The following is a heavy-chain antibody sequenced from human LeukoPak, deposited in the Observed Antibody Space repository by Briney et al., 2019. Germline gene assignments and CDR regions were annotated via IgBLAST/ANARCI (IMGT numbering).Heavy chain of an antibody. D-gene: IGHD5-12*01. V-gene: IGHV3-21*04. CDR1: GFTFSDYT. J-gene: IGHJ6*02. Sequence: GGSLRLSCAASGFTFSDYTMNWVRQAPGKGLEWVSSISSISTYTHYADSVKGRFTISRDNSKNTLYLQMNSLRAEDTAVYYCAKDEDARIRWGYYPIYYYYGMDVWGQGTTVTVSS. CDR3: AKDEDARIRWGYYPIYYYYGMDV. CDR2: ISSISTYT.